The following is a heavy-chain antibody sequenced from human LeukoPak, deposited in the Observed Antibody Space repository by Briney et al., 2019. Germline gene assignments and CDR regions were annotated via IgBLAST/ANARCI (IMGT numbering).Heavy chain of an antibody. J-gene: IGHJ5*02. CDR1: GFTFSSYA. CDR3: AKDSVAGAAAGWFDP. D-gene: IGHD6-13*01. V-gene: IGHV3-23*01. Sequence: GGSLRLSCEASGFTFSSYAMSWVRQAPGKGLEWVSGISGSGGNTYYAGSVKGRFTISRDNSKTTLYLQMNSLRAEDTAVYYCAKDSVAGAAAGWFDPWGQGTLVTVSS. CDR2: ISGSGGNT.